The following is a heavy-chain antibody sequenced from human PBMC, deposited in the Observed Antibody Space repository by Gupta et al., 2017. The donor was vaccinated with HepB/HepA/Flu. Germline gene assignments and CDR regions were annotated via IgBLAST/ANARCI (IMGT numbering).Heavy chain of an antibody. Sequence: GLVKPSQTLSLTCTVSGGSISSGDYYWSWIRQPPGKGLEWIGYIYYSGSTYYNPSLKSRVTISVDTSKNQFSLKLSSVTAADTAVYYCARDRSYYDSSGLLWGQGTLVTVSS. CDR1: GGSISSGDYY. J-gene: IGHJ4*02. V-gene: IGHV4-30-4*01. CDR2: IYYSGST. CDR3: ARDRSYYDSSGLL. D-gene: IGHD3-22*01.